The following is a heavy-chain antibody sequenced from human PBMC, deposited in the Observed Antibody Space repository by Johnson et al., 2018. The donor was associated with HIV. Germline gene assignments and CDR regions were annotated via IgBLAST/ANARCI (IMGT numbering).Heavy chain of an antibody. CDR2: IRYDGSST. J-gene: IGHJ3*02. V-gene: IGHV3-30-3*01. D-gene: IGHD3-3*01. CDR1: GFTFSSYA. CDR3: ARDPEWSAFDI. Sequence: QVQLVESGGGLVQPGRSLRLSCAASGFTFSSYAMHWVRQAPGKGLEWVAFIRYDGSSTYYADSVKGRFTISRDNSKNTLYLQMDSLRIEDTAVYYCARDPEWSAFDIWGQGTMVTVSS.